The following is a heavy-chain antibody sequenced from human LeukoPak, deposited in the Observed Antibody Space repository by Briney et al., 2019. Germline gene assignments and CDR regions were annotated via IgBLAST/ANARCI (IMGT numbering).Heavy chain of an antibody. D-gene: IGHD5/OR15-5a*01. CDR1: DYSISSGHGYY. J-gene: IGHJ4*02. Sequence: PSETLSLTCTVSDYSISSGHGYYWGWIRQPPGKGLAWIGNICHSGITYYNHFNSSLKSRVTISIDTSKNQFSLRLTSVTAADTAVYFCATLVSTRYYFDYWGQGTLVTVSS. CDR2: ICHSGIT. V-gene: IGHV4-38-2*02. CDR3: ATLVSTRYYFDY.